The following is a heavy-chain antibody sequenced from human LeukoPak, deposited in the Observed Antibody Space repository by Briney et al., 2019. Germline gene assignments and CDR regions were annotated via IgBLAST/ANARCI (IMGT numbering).Heavy chain of an antibody. CDR3: ARYISDGDYFDY. Sequence: GGSLRLSCAASGLSVSGYWLTWVRQAPGKGLEWVASIKQDGSEKNYVDSVKGRFTISRDNAKNSLHLQMNSLRAEDSAVYYCARYISDGDYFDYWGQGTLVTVSS. J-gene: IGHJ4*02. V-gene: IGHV3-7*01. CDR2: IKQDGSEK. CDR1: GLSVSGYW. D-gene: IGHD3-16*01.